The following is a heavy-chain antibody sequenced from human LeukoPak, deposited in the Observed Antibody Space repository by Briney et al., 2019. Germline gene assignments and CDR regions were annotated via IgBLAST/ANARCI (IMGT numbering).Heavy chain of an antibody. CDR2: IYHSGST. Sequence: PSETLSLTCAVSGYSISSGYYWGWIRQPPGKGLEWIGSIYHSGSTYYDPSLKSQVSISVDTSKNQFSLKLSSVTAADTAVYYCARDKGCSSTSCYSYYYYGMGVWGQGTTVTVSS. CDR3: ARDKGCSSTSCYSYYYYGMGV. V-gene: IGHV4-38-2*02. D-gene: IGHD2-2*01. J-gene: IGHJ6*02. CDR1: GYSISSGYY.